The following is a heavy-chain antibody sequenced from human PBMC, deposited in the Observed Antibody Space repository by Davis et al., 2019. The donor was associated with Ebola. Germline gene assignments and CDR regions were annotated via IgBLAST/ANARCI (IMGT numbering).Heavy chain of an antibody. J-gene: IGHJ4*02. Sequence: SVKVSCKASGGTLSSYSISWVRQAPGQGLEWMGGIIPIFGTTNYAQKFQGRVTITADESTSTAYMGLSSLRSEDTAVYYCARGLARDGYTGQGYWGQGTLVTVSS. CDR3: ARGLARDGYTGQGY. CDR1: GGTLSSYS. D-gene: IGHD5-24*01. CDR2: IIPIFGTT. V-gene: IGHV1-69*13.